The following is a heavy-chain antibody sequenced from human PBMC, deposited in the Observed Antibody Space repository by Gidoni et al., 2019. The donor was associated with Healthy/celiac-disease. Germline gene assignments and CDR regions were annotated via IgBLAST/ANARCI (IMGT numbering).Heavy chain of an antibody. Sequence: SSYAISWVRQAPGQGLEWMGGIIPIFGTANYAQKFQGRVTITADESTSTAYMELSSLRSEDTAVYYCARVVRGYSYGPGDYWGQGTLVTVS. D-gene: IGHD5-18*01. CDR3: ARVVRGYSYGPGDY. V-gene: IGHV1-69*01. CDR1: SSYA. CDR2: IIPIFGTA. J-gene: IGHJ4*02.